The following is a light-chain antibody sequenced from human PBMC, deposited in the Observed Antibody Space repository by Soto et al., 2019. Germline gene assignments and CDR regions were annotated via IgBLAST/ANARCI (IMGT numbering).Light chain of an antibody. V-gene: IGKV3-20*01. Sequence: EIVLTQSPGTLSLSPGEIATLSCSASQSVNNRYLAWYQQKGGQAPRLLIYGASSRATGIPDRFSGSGSGTEFTLTISRLEPEDFAVYYCQQYGSSPPITFGGGTKVEIK. CDR2: GAS. CDR1: QSVNNRY. CDR3: QQYGSSPPIT. J-gene: IGKJ4*01.